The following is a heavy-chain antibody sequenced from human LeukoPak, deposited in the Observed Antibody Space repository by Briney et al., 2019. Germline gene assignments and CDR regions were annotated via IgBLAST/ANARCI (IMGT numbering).Heavy chain of an antibody. CDR3: ARRRDGYNFGSFYFDY. CDR1: GYSISDGNY. V-gene: IGHV4-38-2*02. CDR2: IFHTGST. J-gene: IGHJ4*02. Sequence: SETLSLTCTVSGYSISDGNYWGWIRQPPGKGLEWIGSIFHTGSTYDNPSLKSRVTTSVDTSKNQFSLSLNSVAAADTAVYYCARRRDGYNFGSFYFDYWGQGILVTVSS. D-gene: IGHD5-24*01.